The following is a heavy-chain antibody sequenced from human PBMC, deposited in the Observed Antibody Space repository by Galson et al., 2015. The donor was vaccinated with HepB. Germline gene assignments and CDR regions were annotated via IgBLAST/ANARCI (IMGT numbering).Heavy chain of an antibody. V-gene: IGHV3-49*03. D-gene: IGHD3-3*01. CDR3: TRVWYDFWSGYKDYYYGMDV. J-gene: IGHJ6*02. CDR2: IRSKAYGGTT. CDR1: GFTFGDYA. Sequence: SLRLSCAASGFTFGDYAMSWFRQAPGKGLEWVGFIRSKAYGGTTEYAASVKGRFTISRDDSKSIAYLQMNSLKTEDTAVYYCTRVWYDFWSGYKDYYYGMDVWGQGTTVTVSS.